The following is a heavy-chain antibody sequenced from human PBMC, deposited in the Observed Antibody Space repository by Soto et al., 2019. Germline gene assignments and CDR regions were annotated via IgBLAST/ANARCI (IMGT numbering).Heavy chain of an antibody. CDR1: GYTFTSYG. V-gene: IGHV1-18*04. CDR3: ARVRLQTSAAAGTGWFDP. J-gene: IGHJ5*02. D-gene: IGHD6-13*01. CDR2: ISAYNGNT. Sequence: QVQLVQSGAEVKKPGASVKVSCKASGYTFTSYGISWVRQAPGQGLEWMGWISAYNGNTNYAQKLQGRVTMTTDTSTSTAYMELRSLRSDDTAVYYCARVRLQTSAAAGTGWFDPWGQGTLVTVPS.